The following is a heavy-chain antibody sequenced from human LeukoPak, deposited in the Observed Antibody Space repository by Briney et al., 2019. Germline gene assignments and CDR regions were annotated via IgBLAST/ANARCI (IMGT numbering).Heavy chain of an antibody. CDR2: ISYDGSNK. V-gene: IGHV3-30*18. CDR1: GFTFSSYG. Sequence: GGTLRLSCAASGFTFSSYGMHWVRQAPGKGLEWVAVISYDGSNKYYADSVKGRFTISRDNSKNTLYLQMNSLRAEDTAVYYCAKDRGYSGSSHFDYWGQGTLVTVSS. J-gene: IGHJ4*02. CDR3: AKDRGYSGSSHFDY. D-gene: IGHD1-26*01.